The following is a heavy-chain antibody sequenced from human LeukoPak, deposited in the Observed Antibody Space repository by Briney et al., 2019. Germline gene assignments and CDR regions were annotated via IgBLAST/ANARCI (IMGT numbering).Heavy chain of an antibody. J-gene: IGHJ6*03. CDR3: ARAVVRHYYMDV. CDR1: GGSISSSSYY. Sequence: SETLSLTCTVSGGSISSSSYYWSWIRQPAGKGLEWIGRIYTSGSTNYNPSLKSRVTISVDTSKNQFSLKLSSVTAADTAVYYCARAVVRHYYMDVWGKGTTVTISS. CDR2: IYTSGST. V-gene: IGHV4-61*02.